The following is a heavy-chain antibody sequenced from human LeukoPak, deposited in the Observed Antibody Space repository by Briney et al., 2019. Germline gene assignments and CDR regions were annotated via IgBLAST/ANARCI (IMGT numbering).Heavy chain of an antibody. D-gene: IGHD1/OR15-1a*01. V-gene: IGHV4-4*07. Sequence: SETLSLTCTVSGGPISSYYWSWIRQPAGKGLEWIGRIYTSGSTNYNPSLKSRVTMSVDTSKNQFSLKLSSVTAADTAVYYCARQQSPAYYYYYMDVWGKGTTVTVSS. CDR3: ARQQSPAYYYYYMDV. CDR2: IYTSGST. CDR1: GGPISSYY. J-gene: IGHJ6*03.